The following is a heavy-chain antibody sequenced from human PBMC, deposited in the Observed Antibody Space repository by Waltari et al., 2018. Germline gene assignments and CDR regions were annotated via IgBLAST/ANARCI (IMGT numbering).Heavy chain of an antibody. CDR3: TSLSSGPFGY. CDR2: IRGSGGST. D-gene: IGHD6-19*01. Sequence: EVQLLESGGGLVQPGWSLRLSCAASGFTFSSYAMSWVRQAPGKGLEGVSAIRGSGGSTYYADSVKGRFTISRDNSKNTLYLQMNNLKTEDTAVYYCTSLSSGPFGYWGQGTLVTVSS. J-gene: IGHJ4*02. V-gene: IGHV3-23*01. CDR1: GFTFSSYA.